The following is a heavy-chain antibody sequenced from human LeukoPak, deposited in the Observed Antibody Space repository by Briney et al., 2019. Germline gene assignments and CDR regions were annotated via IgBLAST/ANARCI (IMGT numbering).Heavy chain of an antibody. V-gene: IGHV3-15*01. D-gene: IGHD2-2*01. CDR2: IKSKTDGGTT. Sequence: GGSLRLSCAASGFTFSNAWMSWVRQAPGKGLEWVGRIKSKTDGGTTDYAAPVKGRFTISRDDSKNTLYLQMNSLKTEDTAVYYCTTPLPAHLSFDYWGQGTLVTASS. CDR3: TTPLPAHLSFDY. CDR1: GFTFSNAW. J-gene: IGHJ4*02.